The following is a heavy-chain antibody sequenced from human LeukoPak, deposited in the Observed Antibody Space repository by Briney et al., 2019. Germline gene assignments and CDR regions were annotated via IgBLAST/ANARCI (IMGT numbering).Heavy chain of an antibody. CDR3: ARGVRGVIYPRYYYMDV. Sequence: ASVKVSCKASGYTFTSYDINWVRQATGQGLEWMGWMNPNSGNTGYAQKFQGRVTMTRNTSISTAYMELSSLRSEDTAVYCCARGVRGVIYPRYYYMDVWGKGTTVTISS. J-gene: IGHJ6*03. V-gene: IGHV1-8*01. D-gene: IGHD3-10*01. CDR2: MNPNSGNT. CDR1: GYTFTSYD.